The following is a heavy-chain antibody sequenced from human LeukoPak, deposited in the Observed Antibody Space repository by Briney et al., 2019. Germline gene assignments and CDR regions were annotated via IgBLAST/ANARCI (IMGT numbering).Heavy chain of an antibody. Sequence: SETLSLTCTVSGGSISSYYWSWIRQPPGKGLEWIGYIYYSGSTNHNPSLKSRVTISVDTSKNQFSLKLSSVTAADTAVYYCARGSRGYSYEYYFDYWGQGTLVTVSS. D-gene: IGHD5-18*01. CDR2: IYYSGST. CDR1: GGSISSYY. J-gene: IGHJ4*02. V-gene: IGHV4-59*01. CDR3: ARGSRGYSYEYYFDY.